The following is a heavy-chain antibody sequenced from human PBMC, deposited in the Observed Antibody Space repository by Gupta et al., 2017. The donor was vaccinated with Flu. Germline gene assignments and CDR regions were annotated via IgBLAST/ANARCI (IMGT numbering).Heavy chain of an antibody. CDR1: GFTFSSYG. CDR3: ARDFARDGLDV. J-gene: IGHJ6*02. V-gene: IGHV3-33*01. Sequence: EQLVESGGGVVQPGRSLRLACPASGFTFSSYGMHWVRQAPGKGVEWVAVIWHDGSNTYYADSGKGRFTIARDNSKDTLSLQMKSLRAEDTAVYFCARDFARDGLDVWGQGTTVIVSS. CDR2: IWHDGSNT.